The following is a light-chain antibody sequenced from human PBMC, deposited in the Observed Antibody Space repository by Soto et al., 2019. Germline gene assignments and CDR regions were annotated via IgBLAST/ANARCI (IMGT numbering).Light chain of an antibody. V-gene: IGKV1-39*01. CDR1: QSISSY. Sequence: DIQMTQSPSSLSASVGDRVTITCRASQSISSYLNWCQQKPGKAPKLLIYAAFSLQSGVPSRFSGSGSGTDFTLTISSLQPEDFATYYCQQSYSTLTWTFGQGTKVEIK. CDR3: QQSYSTLTWT. CDR2: AAF. J-gene: IGKJ1*01.